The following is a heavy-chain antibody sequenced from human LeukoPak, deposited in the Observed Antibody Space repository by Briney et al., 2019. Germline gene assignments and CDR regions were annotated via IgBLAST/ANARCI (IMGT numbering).Heavy chain of an antibody. CDR2: INPNSGGT. V-gene: IGHV1-2*07. D-gene: IGHD3-22*01. CDR1: GYTFTGYY. J-gene: IGHJ3*02. Sequence: ASVNVSCKASGYTFTGYYMHWVRQAPGQGLEWMGWINPNSGGTNYARKLQGRVTMTRDTSISTAYMELSRLRSDGTAVYYCARGSYYDSSGYPNAFDIWGQGTMVTVSS. CDR3: ARGSYYDSSGYPNAFDI.